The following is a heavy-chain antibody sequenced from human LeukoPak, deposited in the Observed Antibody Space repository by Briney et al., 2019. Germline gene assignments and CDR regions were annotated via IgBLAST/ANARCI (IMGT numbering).Heavy chain of an antibody. D-gene: IGHD6-19*01. Sequence: ASVKVSCKASGYTFTGYYMHWVRQAPGQGLEWMGWINPSSGGTNYAQKFQGRVTMTRDTSISTAYMELSRLRSDDTAVYYCAICSGWFGWFDPWGQGTLVTVSS. CDR3: AICSGWFGWFDP. V-gene: IGHV1-2*02. CDR1: GYTFTGYY. J-gene: IGHJ5*02. CDR2: INPSSGGT.